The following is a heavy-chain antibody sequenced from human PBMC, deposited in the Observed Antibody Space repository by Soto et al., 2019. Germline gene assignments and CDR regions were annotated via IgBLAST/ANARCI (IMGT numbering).Heavy chain of an antibody. V-gene: IGHV3-48*01. CDR1: GFTFSSYS. CDR3: ARVLYSNYYYMDV. D-gene: IGHD2-21*01. CDR2: ISSSSSTI. J-gene: IGHJ6*03. Sequence: GGSLRLSCAASGFTFSSYSMNWVRQAPGKGLEWVSYISSSSSTIYYADSVKGRFTISRDNAKNSLYLQMNSLRAEDTAVYYCARVLYSNYYYMDVWGKGTTVTVSS.